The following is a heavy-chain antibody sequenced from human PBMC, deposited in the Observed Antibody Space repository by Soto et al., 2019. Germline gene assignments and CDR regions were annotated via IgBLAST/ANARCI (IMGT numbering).Heavy chain of an antibody. CDR2: INPSGGST. CDR3: AADQGDWLWFGEYLYYYGMDV. Sequence: GASVKVSCKASGHTFTSYYIHWVRQAPGQGLEWMGIINPSGGSTTYAQKFQGRVTMTRDTSTSTAYMELSSLRSEDTAVYYCAADQGDWLWFGEYLYYYGMDVWGQGTTVTVSS. D-gene: IGHD3-10*01. J-gene: IGHJ6*02. V-gene: IGHV1-46*01. CDR1: GHTFTSYY.